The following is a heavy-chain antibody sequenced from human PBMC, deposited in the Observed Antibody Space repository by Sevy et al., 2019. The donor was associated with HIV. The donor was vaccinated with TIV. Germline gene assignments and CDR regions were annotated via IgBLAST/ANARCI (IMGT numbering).Heavy chain of an antibody. Sequence: GGSLRLSCAASGFTVSSNYMSWVRQAPGKGLEWVSVIYSGGSTYYADSVKGRFTISRDNSKNTLYLQMNSLRAEDTAVSYWAREGAIGYYYYYGMDVWGQGTTVTVSS. CDR2: IYSGGST. CDR3: AREGAIGYYYYYGMDV. V-gene: IGHV3-53*01. J-gene: IGHJ6*02. CDR1: GFTVSSNY. D-gene: IGHD2-21*01.